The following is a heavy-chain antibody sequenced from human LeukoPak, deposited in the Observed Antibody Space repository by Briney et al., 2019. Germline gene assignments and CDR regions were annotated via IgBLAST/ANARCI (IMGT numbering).Heavy chain of an antibody. V-gene: IGHV3-74*01. D-gene: IGHD3-9*01. J-gene: IGHJ5*02. CDR2: ISSDGSST. CDR1: GFTFSSYW. Sequence: GGSLRLSCAASGFTFSSYWMHWVRQAPGKGLVWVSRISSDGSSTSYADSVKGRFTISRDNAKNTLYLQMNSLRAEDTAVYYCARDYDILTGYSPWGQGTLVTVSS. CDR3: ARDYDILTGYSP.